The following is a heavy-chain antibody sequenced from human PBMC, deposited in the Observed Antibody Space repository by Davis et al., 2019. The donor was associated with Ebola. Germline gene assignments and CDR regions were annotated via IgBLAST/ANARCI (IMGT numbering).Heavy chain of an antibody. CDR3: ARVGTRGNYAFDI. J-gene: IGHJ3*02. V-gene: IGHV3-74*01. Sequence: GESLKISCAASGFTFSSYEMNWVRQAPGKGLVWVSRINSDGSSTSYADSVKGRFTISRDNAKNTLYLQMNSLRAEDTAVYYCARVGTRGNYAFDIWGPGTMVTVSS. CDR1: GFTFSSYE. D-gene: IGHD4-23*01. CDR2: INSDGSST.